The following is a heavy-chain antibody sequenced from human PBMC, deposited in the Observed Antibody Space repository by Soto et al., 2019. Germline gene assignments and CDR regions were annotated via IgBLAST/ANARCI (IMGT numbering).Heavy chain of an antibody. Sequence: GGSLRLSCAASGFTFSSYAMHWVRQAPGKGLEWVAVISYDGSNKYYADSVKGRFTISRDNSKNTLYLQMNSLRAEDTAVYYCARAPVVVITPFDPWGQGTLVTVSS. D-gene: IGHD3-22*01. CDR2: ISYDGSNK. J-gene: IGHJ5*02. CDR1: GFTFSSYA. CDR3: ARAPVVVITPFDP. V-gene: IGHV3-30-3*01.